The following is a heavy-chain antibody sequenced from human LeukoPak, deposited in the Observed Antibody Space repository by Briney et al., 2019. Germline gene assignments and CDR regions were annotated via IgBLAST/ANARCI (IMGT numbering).Heavy chain of an antibody. J-gene: IGHJ4*02. D-gene: IGHD6-13*01. CDR1: GGSFSGYY. CDR3: ARGRPIAGAVLNLVY. Sequence: SETLSLTCAVYGGSFSGYYWSWIRQPPGKGLEWIGEINHSGSTNYNPSLKSRVTLSVDTSKNQFSLKLSSVTAADTAVYYCARGRPIAGAVLNLVYWGQGGLVTVCS. CDR2: INHSGST. V-gene: IGHV4-34*01.